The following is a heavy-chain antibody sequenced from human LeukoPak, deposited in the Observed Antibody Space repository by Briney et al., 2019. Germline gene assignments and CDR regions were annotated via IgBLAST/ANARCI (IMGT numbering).Heavy chain of an antibody. CDR1: GGTFSSYA. Sequence: SVKVSCKASGGTFSSYAISWVRQAPGQGLEWMGGIIPIFGTANYAQKFQGRVTITADESTSTAYMELSSLRFEDTAVYYCARAGKKEYYFDYWGQGTLVTVS. CDR3: ARAGKKEYYFDY. D-gene: IGHD4-23*01. V-gene: IGHV1-69*01. CDR2: IIPIFGTA. J-gene: IGHJ4*02.